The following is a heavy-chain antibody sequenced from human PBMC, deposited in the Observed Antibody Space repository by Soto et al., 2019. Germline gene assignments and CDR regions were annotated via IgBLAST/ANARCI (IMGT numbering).Heavy chain of an antibody. CDR1: GFTFSSYS. V-gene: IGHV3-21*01. Sequence: GGSLRLSCAASGFTFSSYSMNWVRQAPGKGLEWVSSISSSSSYIYYADSVKGRFTISRDNAKNSLYLQMNSLRAEDTAVYYCARAQRATSLSSSRAYNRDPASAWTQGSLVPVSS. J-gene: IGHJ5*02. CDR3: ARAQRATSLSSSRAYNRDPASA. CDR2: ISSSSSYI. D-gene: IGHD1-20*01.